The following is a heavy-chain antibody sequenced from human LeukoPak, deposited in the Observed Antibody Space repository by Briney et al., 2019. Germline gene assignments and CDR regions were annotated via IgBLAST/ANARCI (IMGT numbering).Heavy chain of an antibody. J-gene: IGHJ4*02. V-gene: IGHV1-69*13. CDR1: GGTFSIYA. D-gene: IGHD5-18*01. CDR3: ATTRGYSPYYFDY. CDR2: IIPIFGTA. Sequence: GASVKVSCKASGGTFSIYAISWVRQAPGQGLEWMGGIIPIFGTANYAQKFQGRVTITADESASTAYMELSSLRSEDTAVYYCATTRGYSPYYFDYWGQGTLVTVSS.